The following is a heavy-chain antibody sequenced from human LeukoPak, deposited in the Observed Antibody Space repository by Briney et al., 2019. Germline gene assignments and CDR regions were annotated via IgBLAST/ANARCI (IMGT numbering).Heavy chain of an antibody. CDR1: GFTFSSYS. J-gene: IGHJ3*02. CDR3: ARDCGGDCSSALDI. V-gene: IGHV3-48*01. CDR2: ISGSTTK. D-gene: IGHD2-21*02. Sequence: GGSLRLSCAASGFTFSSYSMNWVRQAPGKGLEWISYISGSTTKFYVDSVKGRFTISRDNAKNSLYLQMNSLRAEDTAVYYCARDCGGDCSSALDIWGQGTMVTVSS.